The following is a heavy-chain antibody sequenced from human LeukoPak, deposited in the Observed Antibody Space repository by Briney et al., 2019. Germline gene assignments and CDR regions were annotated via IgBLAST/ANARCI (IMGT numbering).Heavy chain of an antibody. V-gene: IGHV3-30*02. CDR1: GFTFSSYG. CDR2: IRYDGSNK. D-gene: IGHD2-2*02. Sequence: GGSQRLSCAASGFTFSSYGMHWVRQAPGKGLEWVAFIRYDGSNKYYADSVKGRFTISRDNSKNTLYLQMNSLRAEDTAVYYCAKDGVVPAAIPGYFDYWGQGTLVTVSS. CDR3: AKDGVVPAAIPGYFDY. J-gene: IGHJ4*02.